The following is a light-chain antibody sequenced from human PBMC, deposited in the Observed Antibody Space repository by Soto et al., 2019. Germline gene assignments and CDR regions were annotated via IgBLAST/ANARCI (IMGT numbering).Light chain of an antibody. J-gene: IGLJ1*01. Sequence: QSALTQPASVSGSPGQSITISCTGTSSDVGGYNYVSWYQQHPGKAPKLMIYDVRNRASGASNRFSGSKSGNTASLTISGLQAEDEADCYGTSYTSSGTLSLLGTGPKVTVL. CDR3: TSYTSSGTLSL. V-gene: IGLV2-14*01. CDR2: DVR. CDR1: SSDVGGYNY.